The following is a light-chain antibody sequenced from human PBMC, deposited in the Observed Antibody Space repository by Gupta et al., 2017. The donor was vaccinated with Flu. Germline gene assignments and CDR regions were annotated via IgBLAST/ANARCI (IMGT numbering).Light chain of an antibody. CDR2: DAS. Sequence: VGDRVTITCQASQDIRKYLNWYQQKPGKAPELLIYDASNLKTGVPSTFSGSGSETDFTFTISSLQPEDSATYYCLQYGSLPYTFGQGTKLEIK. CDR3: LQYGSLPYT. J-gene: IGKJ2*01. CDR1: QDIRKY. V-gene: IGKV1-33*01.